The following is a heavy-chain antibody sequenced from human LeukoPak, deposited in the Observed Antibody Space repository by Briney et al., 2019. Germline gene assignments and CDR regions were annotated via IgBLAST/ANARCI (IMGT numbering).Heavy chain of an antibody. Sequence: TGGSLRLSCAASGFTFSSYAMHWVRQAPGKGLEWVAVISYDGSNKYYADSVKGRFTISRDNSKNTLYLQMNSLRAEDTAVYYCARDSGWYYDILTGPLDYWGQGTLVTVSS. V-gene: IGHV3-30-3*01. J-gene: IGHJ4*02. CDR3: ARDSGWYYDILTGPLDY. CDR1: GFTFSSYA. CDR2: ISYDGSNK. D-gene: IGHD3-9*01.